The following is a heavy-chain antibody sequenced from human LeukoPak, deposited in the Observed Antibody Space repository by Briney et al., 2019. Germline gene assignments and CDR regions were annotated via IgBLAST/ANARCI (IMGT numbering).Heavy chain of an antibody. J-gene: IGHJ6*02. V-gene: IGHV3-48*04. CDR2: ISSSSSTI. CDR3: ARDKRSDLLGNNYYYYYGMDV. Sequence: PGGSLRLSCAASGFTFSSYSMNWVRQAPGKGLEWVSYISSSSSTIYYADSVKGRFTISRDNAKNSLYLQMNSLRAEDTAVYYCARDKRSDLLGNNYYYYYGMDVWGQGTTVTVSS. D-gene: IGHD2-8*02. CDR1: GFTFSSYS.